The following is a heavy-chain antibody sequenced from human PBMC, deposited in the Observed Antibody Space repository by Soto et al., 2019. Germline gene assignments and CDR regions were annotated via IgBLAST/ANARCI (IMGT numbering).Heavy chain of an antibody. CDR3: ARSLVVPAAIVY. Sequence: PSETLSLTCAVYGGSFSGYYWSWIRQPPGKGLEWIGEINHSGSTNYNPSLKSRVTISVDTSKNQFSLKLSSVTAADTAVYYCARSLVVPAAIVYCGQGTLVTVSS. J-gene: IGHJ4*02. CDR1: GGSFSGYY. CDR2: INHSGST. V-gene: IGHV4-34*01. D-gene: IGHD2-2*02.